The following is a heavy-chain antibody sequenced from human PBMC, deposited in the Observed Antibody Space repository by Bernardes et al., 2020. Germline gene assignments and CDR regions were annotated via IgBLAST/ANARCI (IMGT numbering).Heavy chain of an antibody. CDR1: GGSISSYY. J-gene: IGHJ5*02. Sequence: SETLSLTCTVSGGSISSYYWSWIRQPPGKGLEWIGYIYYSGNTNYNPSLKSRVTISVDTSKNHFSLKLSSVTAADTAVYYCARGPLTTVIGPLGWFDPWGQGTLVTVSS. CDR2: IYYSGNT. D-gene: IGHD4-4*01. V-gene: IGHV4-59*01. CDR3: ARGPLTTVIGPLGWFDP.